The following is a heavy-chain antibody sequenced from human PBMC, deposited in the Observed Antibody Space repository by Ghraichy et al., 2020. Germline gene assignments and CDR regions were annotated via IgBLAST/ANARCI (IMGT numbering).Heavy chain of an antibody. CDR3: ARESFTKFRDSDHIQYYGMDV. CDR2: INAGNDNT. Sequence: ASVKVSCKASGNTFRSYGMHWVRQAPGQRLEWMGWINAGNDNTKYSQKFQGRVTITRDTSARTLYMELSSLRSEDTAVYYCARESFTKFRDSDHIQYYGMDVWGQGTTVTVSS. V-gene: IGHV1-3*01. J-gene: IGHJ6*02. D-gene: IGHD1-1*01. CDR1: GNTFRSYG.